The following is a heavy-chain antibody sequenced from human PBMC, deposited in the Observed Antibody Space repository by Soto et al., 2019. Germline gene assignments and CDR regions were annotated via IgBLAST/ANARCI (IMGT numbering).Heavy chain of an antibody. CDR3: SPSLDY. V-gene: IGHV3-7*01. J-gene: IGHJ4*02. Sequence: LRLSCAASGXTFSSYWMDWVRQAPGKGLEWVANINQDGSEKHYVASVKGRFTISRDNAKNSLYLQMSSLTAEDSALYYCSPSLDYWGQGTLVTVSS. CDR1: GXTFSSYW. CDR2: INQDGSEK.